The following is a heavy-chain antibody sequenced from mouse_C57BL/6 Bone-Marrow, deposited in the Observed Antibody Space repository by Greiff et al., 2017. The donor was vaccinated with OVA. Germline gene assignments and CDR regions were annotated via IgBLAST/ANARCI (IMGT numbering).Heavy chain of an antibody. CDR1: GFTFSSYA. CDR2: ISSGGGYI. D-gene: IGHD1-1*01. J-gene: IGHJ2*01. CDR3: TSEGYYGSSLYYFDY. Sequence: EVKLMESGEGLVKPGGSLKLSCAASGFTFSSYAMSWVRQTPEQRLEWVAYISSGGGYIYYADTVKGRFTISRDNARNTLYLQMSSLKSEDTAMYYCTSEGYYGSSLYYFDYWGQGTTLTVSS. V-gene: IGHV5-9-1*02.